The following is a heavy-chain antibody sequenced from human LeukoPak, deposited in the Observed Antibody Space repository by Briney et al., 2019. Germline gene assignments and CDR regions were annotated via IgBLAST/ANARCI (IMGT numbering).Heavy chain of an antibody. J-gene: IGHJ4*02. V-gene: IGHV3-20*04. CDR2: INWNGGST. D-gene: IGHD4-23*01. Sequence: SPRLSCAASGFTFDDYGISWGRQAPGKGLGCVFGINWNGGSTGYADSVKGLFTISRDNAKNSLYLQMNSLRAEDTALYYCARDGGHDYGGNVYWGQGTLVTVSS. CDR3: ARDGGHDYGGNVY. CDR1: GFTFDDYG.